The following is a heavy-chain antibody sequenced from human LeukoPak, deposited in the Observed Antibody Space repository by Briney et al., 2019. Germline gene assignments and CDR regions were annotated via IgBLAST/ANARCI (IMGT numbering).Heavy chain of an antibody. V-gene: IGHV3-74*01. J-gene: IGHJ4*02. Sequence: GGSLRLSCAASGFTFSSYWMHWVRQAPGKGLLWVSRINSDGSSTSYADSVKGRFTISRDNAKNTLYLQMNSLRAEDTAVYYCARGPVAGSYFDYWGQGTLVTVSS. D-gene: IGHD6-19*01. CDR3: ARGPVAGSYFDY. CDR1: GFTFSSYW. CDR2: INSDGSST.